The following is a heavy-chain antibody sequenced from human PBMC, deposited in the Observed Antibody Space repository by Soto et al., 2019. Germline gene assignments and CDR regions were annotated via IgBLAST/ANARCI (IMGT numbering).Heavy chain of an antibody. Sequence: QVQLVQSGAEVKKPGASVKVSCKASGYTFTSYGISWVRQAPGQGLERMGWISAYNGNTNYAQKLQGRVTMTTDTSTSTAYMELRSLRSDDTAVYYCASPGVDYDAHHYYYGMDVWGQGTTVTVSS. V-gene: IGHV1-18*01. D-gene: IGHD3-3*01. CDR3: ASPGVDYDAHHYYYGMDV. CDR2: ISAYNGNT. CDR1: GYTFTSYG. J-gene: IGHJ6*02.